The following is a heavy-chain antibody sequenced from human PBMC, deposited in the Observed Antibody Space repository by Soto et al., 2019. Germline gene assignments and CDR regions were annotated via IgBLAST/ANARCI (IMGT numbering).Heavy chain of an antibody. CDR3: ARRITMVRGPYYYYAMDV. Sequence: GGSLRLSCAASGFTFSSHTMNWVRQAPGKGLEWISYITSTSSTKNYADSVKGRFTISRDNANNSLYLQMNSLRDEDTAVYYCARRITMVRGPYYYYAMDVWGQGNTVTV. V-gene: IGHV3-48*02. J-gene: IGHJ6*02. CDR1: GFTFSSHT. D-gene: IGHD3-10*01. CDR2: ITSTSSTK.